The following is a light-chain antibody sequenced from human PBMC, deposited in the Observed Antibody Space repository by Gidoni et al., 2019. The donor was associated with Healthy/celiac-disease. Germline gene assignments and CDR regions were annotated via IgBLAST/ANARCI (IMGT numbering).Light chain of an antibody. J-gene: IGKJ5*01. CDR2: AAS. CDR1: QSISSY. CDR3: QQSDSTPPVT. Sequence: MQLTQSPSSRSASVGDRVTITCRASQSISSYLKWYQQKPGKAPKLLIYAASSVQSGVPARFSGSGSGTDFTLTISSLQPEDFATYYCQQSDSTPPVTFGQGTRLEIK. V-gene: IGKV1-39*01.